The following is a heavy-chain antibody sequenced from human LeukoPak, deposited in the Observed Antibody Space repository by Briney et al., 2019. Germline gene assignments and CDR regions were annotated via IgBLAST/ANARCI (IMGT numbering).Heavy chain of an antibody. CDR1: GFTFSSYS. CDR2: ISSSSSYI. CDR3: ARDILVDCGGGCYWYYYYGMDV. D-gene: IGHD2-21*02. Sequence: PGGSLRLSCAASGFTFSSYSMNWVRQAPGKGLEWVSSISSSSSYIYYADSVKGRFTISRDNAKNSLYLQMNSLRAEDTAVYYCARDILVDCGGGCYWYYYYGMDVWGQGTTVTVSS. J-gene: IGHJ6*02. V-gene: IGHV3-21*01.